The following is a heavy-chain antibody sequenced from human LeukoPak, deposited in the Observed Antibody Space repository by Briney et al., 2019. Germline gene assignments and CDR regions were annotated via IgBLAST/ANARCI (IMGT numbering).Heavy chain of an antibody. D-gene: IGHD3-22*01. CDR1: GGSISSYY. CDR2: IYYSGST. J-gene: IGHJ6*03. V-gene: IGHV4-59*01. CDR3: TRGSIAYYYMDV. Sequence: SETLSLTCSVSGGSISSYYWSWIRQPPGRGLEWIGNIYYSGSTNYNPSLKSRVTISVDTSKNQFSLKLSSVTAADTAVYYCTRGSIAYYYMDVWGKGTTVTISS.